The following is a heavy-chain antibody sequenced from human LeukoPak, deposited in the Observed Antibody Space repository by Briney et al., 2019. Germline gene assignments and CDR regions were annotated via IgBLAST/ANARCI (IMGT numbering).Heavy chain of an antibody. CDR3: GFSEGDF. CDR1: GGSINNRNHL. J-gene: IGHJ4*02. D-gene: IGHD6-25*01. V-gene: IGHV4-61*02. Sequence: SETLSLTCTVSGGSINNRNHLWTWIRQPAGKGLEWIGRIFTGGGTNYNPSLESRLTMSIDTSKNQFSLKLNSVTAADTAMYFCGFSEGDFWGQGALVTVAS. CDR2: IFTGGGT.